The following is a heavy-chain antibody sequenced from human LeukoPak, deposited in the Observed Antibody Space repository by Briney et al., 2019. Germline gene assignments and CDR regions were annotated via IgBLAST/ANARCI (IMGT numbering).Heavy chain of an antibody. V-gene: IGHV3-7*01. CDR1: GFPFHNYW. D-gene: IGHD5-12*01. J-gene: IGHJ4*02. CDR2: VNQDGSEA. CDR3: VRDGGVSGYDLLDY. Sequence: GSLRLSCAASGFPFHNYWMTWVRQAPGKGLEWVAQVNQDGSEAHYADSVEARFTISRDNAKSSVSLQMNSLRAEDTAVYYCVRDGGVSGYDLLDYWGQGTLVTVSS.